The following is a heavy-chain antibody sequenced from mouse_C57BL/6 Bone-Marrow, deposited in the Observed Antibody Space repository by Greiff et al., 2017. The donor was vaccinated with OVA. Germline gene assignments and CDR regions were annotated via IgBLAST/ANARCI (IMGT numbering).Heavy chain of an antibody. Sequence: EVKLMESGGGLVKPGGSLKLSCAASGFTFSDYGMHWVRQAPEKGLEWVAYISSGSSTIYYADTVKGRFTISRDNAKNTLFLQMTSLRSEDTAMYYCARDFLYYYAMDYWGQGTSVTVSS. CDR2: ISSGSSTI. J-gene: IGHJ4*01. CDR3: ARDFLYYYAMDY. D-gene: IGHD1-1*01. CDR1: GFTFSDYG. V-gene: IGHV5-17*01.